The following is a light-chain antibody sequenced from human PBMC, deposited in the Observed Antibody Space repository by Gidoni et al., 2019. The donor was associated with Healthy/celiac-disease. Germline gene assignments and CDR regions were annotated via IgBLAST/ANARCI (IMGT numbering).Light chain of an antibody. CDR3: QKYNSASTWT. J-gene: IGKJ1*01. V-gene: IGKV1-27*01. CDR2: AAS. Sequence: DIQMTQSPSSLSAFVGDRVTITCRASQGISNYLAWYQQKPGKVPKLLIYAASTLQSGVPSRFSGSGSGTDFTLTISSLQPEDVATYYCQKYNSASTWTFGQGTKVE. CDR1: QGISNY.